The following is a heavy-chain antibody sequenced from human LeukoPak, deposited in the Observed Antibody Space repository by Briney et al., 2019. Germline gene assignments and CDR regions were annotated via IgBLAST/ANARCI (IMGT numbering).Heavy chain of an antibody. CDR3: ARDRPAGITGHSHDY. CDR1: GGSITSGNYY. D-gene: IGHD6-13*01. CDR2: IYYSGTT. J-gene: IGHJ4*02. Sequence: SETLSLTCSVSGGSITSGNYYWGWIRQPPGKGLEWIGNIYYSGTTYYNPSLKSRVTISADTSKNQFSLKVSSVTAADTAVYYCARDRPAGITGHSHDYWGQGTLVTVSS. V-gene: IGHV4-39*07.